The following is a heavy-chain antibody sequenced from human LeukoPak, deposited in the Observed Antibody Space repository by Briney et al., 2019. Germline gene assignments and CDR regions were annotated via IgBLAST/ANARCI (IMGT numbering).Heavy chain of an antibody. V-gene: IGHV4-59*01. J-gene: IGHJ3*02. CDR2: IYYSGST. CDR1: GGSMSNYY. CDR3: ARGAFDI. Sequence: SETLSLTCTVSGGSMSNYYWSWIRQPPGKGLEWIGYIYYSGSTNYNPSLKSRVTISVDTSKNQFSLKLSSVTAADTAVYYCARGAFDIWGQGTMVTVSS.